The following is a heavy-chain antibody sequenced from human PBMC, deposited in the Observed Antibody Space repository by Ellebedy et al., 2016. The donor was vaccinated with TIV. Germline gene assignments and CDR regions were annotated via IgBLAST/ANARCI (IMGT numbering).Heavy chain of an antibody. Sequence: MPSETLSLTCIVSGGSISSHYWNWIRQPPGKGLEWIGYVYYSGSTNYNPSLKSRVTISVDTSKNQFSLKLSSVTAADTAVYYCARADYDILTGYSIPQAFDIWGPGTMVTVSS. CDR1: GGSISSHY. D-gene: IGHD3-9*01. CDR3: ARADYDILTGYSIPQAFDI. CDR2: VYYSGST. V-gene: IGHV4-59*11. J-gene: IGHJ3*02.